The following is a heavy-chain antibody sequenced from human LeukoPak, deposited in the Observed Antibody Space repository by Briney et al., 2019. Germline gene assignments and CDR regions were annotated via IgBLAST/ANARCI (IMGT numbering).Heavy chain of an antibody. CDR2: IRYDGSNK. V-gene: IGHV3-30*02. Sequence: GGSLRLSCAASGFTFSSYGMHWVREAPGEGLEGVAFIRYDGSNKYYADSVKGRFTIYRDNSKNTLYLQINSLRAEDTAVYYCAKMGLDYYASSGYYGYFDYWGQGTLVTVSS. CDR3: AKMGLDYYASSGYYGYFDY. D-gene: IGHD3-22*01. CDR1: GFTFSSYG. J-gene: IGHJ4*02.